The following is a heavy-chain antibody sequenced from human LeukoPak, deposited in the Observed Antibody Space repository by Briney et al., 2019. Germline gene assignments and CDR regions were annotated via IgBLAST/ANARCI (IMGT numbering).Heavy chain of an antibody. CDR1: GFSFSVYW. CDR3: ARIGYSSSSFDY. J-gene: IGHJ4*02. CDR2: INQDGSVK. V-gene: IGHV3-7*01. Sequence: AGGSLRLSCAASGFSFSVYWMSWVRQAPGKGLEWVANINQDGSVKYYVDSLKGRFTISRDNAKNSVNLQMNSLRAEDTAIYYCARIGYSSSSFDYWGQGTLVTVSS. D-gene: IGHD6-13*01.